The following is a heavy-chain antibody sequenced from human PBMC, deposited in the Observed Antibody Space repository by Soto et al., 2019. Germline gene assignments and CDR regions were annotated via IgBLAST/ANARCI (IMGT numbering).Heavy chain of an antibody. J-gene: IGHJ6*02. CDR2: INHSGST. D-gene: IGHD5-12*01. CDR3: AIPRWLQTRYGMDV. CDR1: GGSFSCYY. V-gene: IGHV4-34*01. Sequence: SETLSLTCAVYGGSFSCYYLSWIRQPPGKGLEWIGEINHSGSTNYNPSLKSRVTISVDTSKNQFSLKLSSVTAADTAVYYCAIPRWLQTRYGMDVWGQGTTVTVSS.